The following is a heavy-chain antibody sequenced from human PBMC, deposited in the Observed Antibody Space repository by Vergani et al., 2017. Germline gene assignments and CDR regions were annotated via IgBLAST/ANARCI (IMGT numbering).Heavy chain of an antibody. CDR1: GFTVSSNY. Sequence: EVQLVESGGGLIQPGGSLRLSCAASGFTVSSNYMSWVRQAPGKGLEWVSVIYSGGSTYYADSVKGRFTISRDNSKNTLYLQMNSLRAEDTAVYYCARDRVLSRPWGFSYDGRDVWGQGTTVTVSS. CDR2: IYSGGST. CDR3: ARDRVLSRPWGFSYDGRDV. V-gene: IGHV3-53*01. D-gene: IGHD7-27*01. J-gene: IGHJ6*02.